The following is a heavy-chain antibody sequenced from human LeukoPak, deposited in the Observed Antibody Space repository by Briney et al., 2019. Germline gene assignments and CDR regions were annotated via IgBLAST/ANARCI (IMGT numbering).Heavy chain of an antibody. CDR2: FYSGGRT. V-gene: IGHV3-53*01. CDR1: GFTVSNNY. Sequence: PGGSLRLSCAPSGFTVSNNYMSWVRQAPGKGLEWVSVFYSGGRTYYADSVEGRFTMSRDNPKNTLYLQMNSLRAEDTAVYYCARGWGAFDCWGQGTLVTVSS. D-gene: IGHD7-27*01. CDR3: ARGWGAFDC. J-gene: IGHJ4*02.